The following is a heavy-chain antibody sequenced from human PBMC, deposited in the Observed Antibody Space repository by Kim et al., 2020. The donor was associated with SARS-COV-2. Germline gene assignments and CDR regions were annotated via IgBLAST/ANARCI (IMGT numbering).Heavy chain of an antibody. Sequence: AQKLKGRVTSTADESTSTAYMELSSLRSEDTAVYYCARSIAAAGTSAFDYWGQGTLVTVSS. J-gene: IGHJ4*02. D-gene: IGHD6-13*01. CDR3: ARSIAAAGTSAFDY. V-gene: IGHV1-69*01.